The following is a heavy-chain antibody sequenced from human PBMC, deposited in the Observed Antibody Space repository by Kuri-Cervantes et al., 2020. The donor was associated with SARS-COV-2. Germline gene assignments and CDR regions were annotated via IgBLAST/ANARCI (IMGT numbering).Heavy chain of an antibody. CDR3: ARDYRTTGTTDGWTEYYGMDV. CDR2: MNPNSGNT. D-gene: IGHD1-1*01. Sequence: ASVKVSCKASGYTFTSYDINWVRQATGQGLEWMGWMNPNSGNTGYAQKFQGRVTMTRNTSISTAYMELSSLRSEDTAVYYCARDYRTTGTTDGWTEYYGMDVWSQGTTVTVSS. CDR1: GYTFTSYD. J-gene: IGHJ6*02. V-gene: IGHV1-8*01.